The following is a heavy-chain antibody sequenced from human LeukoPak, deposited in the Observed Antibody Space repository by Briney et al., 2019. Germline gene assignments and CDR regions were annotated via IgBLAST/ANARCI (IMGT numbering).Heavy chain of an antibody. D-gene: IGHD6-19*01. CDR1: GFTFSSYW. J-gene: IGHJ4*02. V-gene: IGHV3-74*01. Sequence: GGSLRLSCAASGFTFSSYWMHWVRQAPGKGLVWVSRINSDGSSTSYADSVKGRFTISRDNAKNTLYLQMNSLRAEDTAVYYCAKQIAVAGGFDYWGQGTLVTVSS. CDR3: AKQIAVAGGFDY. CDR2: INSDGSST.